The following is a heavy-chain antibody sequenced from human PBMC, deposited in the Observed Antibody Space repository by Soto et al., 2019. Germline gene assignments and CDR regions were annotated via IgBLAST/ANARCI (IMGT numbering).Heavy chain of an antibody. CDR3: AKEQTTGAHYALDY. CDR1: GFIFSSYA. J-gene: IGHJ4*02. CDR2: ITGSSDYT. D-gene: IGHD2-8*02. V-gene: IGHV3-23*01. Sequence: GGSLRLSCEASGFIFSSYAMNWVRQAPGEGLQWVSSITGSSDYTSYIASVKGRFTISRDNSKNTLYLQMNSLRAEDTAVYFCAKEQTTGAHYALDYWSQGTLVTVSS.